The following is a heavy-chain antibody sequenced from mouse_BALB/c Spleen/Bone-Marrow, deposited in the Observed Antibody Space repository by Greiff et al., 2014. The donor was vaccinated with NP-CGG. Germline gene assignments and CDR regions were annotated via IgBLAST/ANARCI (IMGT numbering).Heavy chain of an antibody. Sequence: VMLVESGAELVKSGASVKLSCKASGYTFTEYTIHWVKQRSGQGLEWIGWLYPGSGSIKYNEKFKDKATLTADKSSSTVYMELSRLTSEDSAVYFCARHEERYDEGYYAMDYWGQGTSVTVSS. D-gene: IGHD2-14*01. CDR1: GYTFTEYT. V-gene: IGHV1-62-2*01. CDR3: ARHEERYDEGYYAMDY. CDR2: LYPGSGSI. J-gene: IGHJ4*01.